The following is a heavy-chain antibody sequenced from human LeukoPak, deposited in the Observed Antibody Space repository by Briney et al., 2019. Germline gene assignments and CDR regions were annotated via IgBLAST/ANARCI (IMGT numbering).Heavy chain of an antibody. D-gene: IGHD6-13*01. Sequence: GRSLRLSCAASGFTFSSYGMHWVRQAPGKGLEWEAVISYDGSNKYYADSVKGRFTISRDNSKNTLYLQMNSLRAEDTAVYYCASISSSWDFDYWGQGTLVTVSS. V-gene: IGHV3-30*03. J-gene: IGHJ4*02. CDR2: ISYDGSNK. CDR3: ASISSSWDFDY. CDR1: GFTFSSYG.